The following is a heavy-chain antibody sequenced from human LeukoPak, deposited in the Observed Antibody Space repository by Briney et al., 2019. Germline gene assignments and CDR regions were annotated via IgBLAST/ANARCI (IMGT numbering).Heavy chain of an antibody. CDR1: GFTFSTYG. CDR3: AEDQQLQPFHY. D-gene: IGHD1-1*01. CDR2: IQYDGSDE. J-gene: IGHJ4*02. Sequence: GGSLILSCAASGFTFSTYGMHWVRQAPGKGLEWVAFIQYDGSDEHYADSVKGRFTISRDNSKNTLFLQMNSLRAEDTAMYYCAEDQQLQPFHYWGQGTLVTVSS. V-gene: IGHV3-30*02.